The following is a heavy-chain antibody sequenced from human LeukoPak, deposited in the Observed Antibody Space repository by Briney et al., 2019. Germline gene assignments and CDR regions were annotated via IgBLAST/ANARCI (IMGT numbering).Heavy chain of an antibody. Sequence: GGSLRLSCAASGFTFSSYAMSWVRQAPGKWLEWVSGISGSGGNTFHADSVKGRFTISRDNSKNTLYLQMNSLRAEDTAVYYCAKENGAAVISHFDYWGQGTLVTVSS. CDR1: GFTFSSYA. CDR3: AKENGAAVISHFDY. V-gene: IGHV3-23*01. CDR2: ISGSGGNT. D-gene: IGHD2-21*01. J-gene: IGHJ4*02.